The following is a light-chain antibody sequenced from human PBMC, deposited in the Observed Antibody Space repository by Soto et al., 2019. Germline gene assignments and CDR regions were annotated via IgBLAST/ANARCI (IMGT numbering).Light chain of an antibody. J-gene: IGKJ1*01. CDR2: AAS. CDR1: QSISTY. CDR3: QQRYRTPRT. Sequence: DIQMTQSPSSMSASVGHRVTITCRASQSISTYLNWYQQKPGKAPKIPRHAASSLDRGVPSRFSAIGSGTDFTLTISSLNNEDFATYDGQQRYRTPRTFRQGTKVDIK. V-gene: IGKV1-39*01.